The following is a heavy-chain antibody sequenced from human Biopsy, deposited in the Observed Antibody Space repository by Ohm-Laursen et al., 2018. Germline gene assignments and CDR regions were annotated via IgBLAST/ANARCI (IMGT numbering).Heavy chain of an antibody. J-gene: IGHJ6*02. V-gene: IGHV4-59*07. CDR1: GGSISSDY. D-gene: IGHD2/OR15-2a*01. CDR2: IYYSGST. CDR3: ARATNSTGWPYYYFYGMDV. Sequence: SDTLSLTCTVSGGSISSDYWSWIRQTPGKGLEWIGNIYYSGSTNYNPSIKSRVTISVDTSKNQFSLRLNSVTAADTAVYYCARATNSTGWPYYYFYGMDVWGQGTTVTVSS.